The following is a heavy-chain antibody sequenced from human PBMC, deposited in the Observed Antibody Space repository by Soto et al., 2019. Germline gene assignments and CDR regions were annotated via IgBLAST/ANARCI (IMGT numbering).Heavy chain of an antibody. V-gene: IGHV1-18*04. Sequence: QVPLVQSGAEVKKPGASVKVSCKASGYTFTNYGISWVRQAPGQGLEWMGWISAYNGNTNYAQKFQGRVTMTTDTATSTGYMELRSLRSDDTAVYYCARAGWEKHPGYFDYWGQGTLVTVSS. CDR2: ISAYNGNT. D-gene: IGHD1-26*01. CDR3: ARAGWEKHPGYFDY. J-gene: IGHJ4*02. CDR1: GYTFTNYG.